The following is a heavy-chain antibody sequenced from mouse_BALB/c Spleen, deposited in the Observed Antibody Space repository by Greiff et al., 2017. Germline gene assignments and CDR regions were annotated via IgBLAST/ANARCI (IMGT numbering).Heavy chain of an antibody. CDR2: ISSGGSYT. Sequence: EVQVVESGGDLVKPGGSLKLSCAASGFTFSSYGMSWVRQTPDKRLEWVATISSGGSYTYYPDSVKGRFTISRDNAKNTLYLQMSSLKSEDTAMYYCARPHGNLWYFDVWGAGTTVTVSS. CDR1: GFTFSSYG. V-gene: IGHV5-6*01. CDR3: ARPHGNLWYFDV. J-gene: IGHJ1*01. D-gene: IGHD2-1*01.